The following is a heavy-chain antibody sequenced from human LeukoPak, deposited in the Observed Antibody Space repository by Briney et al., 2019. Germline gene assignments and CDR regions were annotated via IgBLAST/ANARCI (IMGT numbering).Heavy chain of an antibody. D-gene: IGHD4-17*01. V-gene: IGHV4-39*07. CDR3: ARASHDYGDYGRFDP. Sequence: SETLSLTCSVSGGSISSSTYYWGWIRQPPGKGLEWIGSVYYSGTTTCNPSLGSRVTISVDTSKNQFSLKLSSVTAADTAVYYCARASHDYGDYGRFDPWGQGTLVTVSS. J-gene: IGHJ5*02. CDR1: GGSISSSTYY. CDR2: VYYSGTT.